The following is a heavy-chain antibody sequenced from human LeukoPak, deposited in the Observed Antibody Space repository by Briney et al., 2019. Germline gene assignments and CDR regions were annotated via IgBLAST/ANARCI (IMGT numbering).Heavy chain of an antibody. J-gene: IGHJ3*02. Sequence: GASVKVSCKASGYTFTSYYMHWVRQAPGQGLEWMGIINPSGGSTSYAQKFQGRVTMTRDTSTSTVYMELSSLRSEDTAVYYCAREGRLYSSGWYLAFDIWGQGTMVTVSS. D-gene: IGHD6-19*01. CDR3: AREGRLYSSGWYLAFDI. CDR1: GYTFTSYY. V-gene: IGHV1-46*01. CDR2: INPSGGST.